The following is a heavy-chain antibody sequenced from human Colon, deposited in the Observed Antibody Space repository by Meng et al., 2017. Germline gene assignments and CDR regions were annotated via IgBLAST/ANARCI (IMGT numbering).Heavy chain of an antibody. J-gene: IGHJ4*02. V-gene: IGHV4-59*01. D-gene: IGHD4/OR15-4a*01. CDR2: VLSGGSI. Sequence: SETLSLTCIVSGDSISGFYWNWIRQSPGKGLEWIGFVLSGGSINYTPSLKSRVTISIDLSKSQFSLKLTSMTAADTAVYYCARVTYLGGARGFDYWGPGTLVTVSS. CDR3: ARVTYLGGARGFDY. CDR1: GDSISGFY.